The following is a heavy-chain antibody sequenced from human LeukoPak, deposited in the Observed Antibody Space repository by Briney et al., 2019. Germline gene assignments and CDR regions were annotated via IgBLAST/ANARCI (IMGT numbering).Heavy chain of an antibody. Sequence: GGSLRLSCAASGFTFSSYWMHWVRQAPGKGLEWVSYISSSSSTIYYADSVKGRFTISRDNAKNTVYLQMNSLRAEDTAVYYCVARGYCSTTSCLLEYWGQGTLVTVSS. CDR2: ISSSSSTI. CDR3: VARGYCSTTSCLLEY. V-gene: IGHV3-48*04. D-gene: IGHD2-2*01. CDR1: GFTFSSYW. J-gene: IGHJ4*02.